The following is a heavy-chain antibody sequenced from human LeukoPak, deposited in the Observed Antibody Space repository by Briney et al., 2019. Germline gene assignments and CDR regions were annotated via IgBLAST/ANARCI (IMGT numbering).Heavy chain of an antibody. J-gene: IGHJ4*02. CDR2: MYYSGNI. D-gene: IGHD6-19*01. CDR3: ARGKVVAGTPGQNSWDS. V-gene: IGHV4-59*01. CDR1: GGSISTYY. Sequence: PSETLSLTCTVSGGSISTYYWSWIRQPPGKGLEWVAYMYYSGNINYNPSLKSRVTISVDTSKNQFSLKLSSVTAADTAVYYCARGKVVAGTPGQNSWDSWGQGTLVTVSS.